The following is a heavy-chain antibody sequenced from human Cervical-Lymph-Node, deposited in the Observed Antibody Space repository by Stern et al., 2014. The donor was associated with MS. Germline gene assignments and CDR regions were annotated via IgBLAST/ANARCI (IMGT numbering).Heavy chain of an antibody. CDR3: AGDRHSSGFDH. CDR1: GGTFSNYA. J-gene: IGHJ4*02. Sequence: DQLVESGAEVKKPGSSVTVSCKASGGTFSNYAITWSRQAPGRGLEWMGDTNPLFGTTNYAQKFQGRVTMTAHESTATAYMELSGLRSEDTAVYYCAGDRHSSGFDHWGQGTLVTVSS. V-gene: IGHV1-69*01. CDR2: TNPLFGTT. D-gene: IGHD3-22*01.